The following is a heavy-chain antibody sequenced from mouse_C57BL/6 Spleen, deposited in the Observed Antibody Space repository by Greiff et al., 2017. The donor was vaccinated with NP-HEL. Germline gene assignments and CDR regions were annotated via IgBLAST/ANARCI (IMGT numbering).Heavy chain of an antibody. V-gene: IGHV1-19*01. CDR2: INPYNGGT. CDR1: GYTFTDYY. J-gene: IGHJ4*01. Sequence: EVQLQQSGPVLVKPGASVKMSCKASGYTFTDYYMNWVKQSHGKSLEWIGVINPYNGGTSYNQKFKGKATLTVDKSSSTAYMELNSLTSEDSAVYYCARCYYDYMDYWGQGTSVTVSS. CDR3: ARCYYDYMDY. D-gene: IGHD2-4*01.